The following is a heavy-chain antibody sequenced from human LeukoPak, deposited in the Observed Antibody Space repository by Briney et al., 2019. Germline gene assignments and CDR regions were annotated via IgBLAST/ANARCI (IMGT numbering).Heavy chain of an antibody. J-gene: IGHJ4*02. CDR2: IYTSGST. Sequence: SETLSLTCTVSGGSISSYYWSWIRQPAGKGLEWIGRIYTSGSTNYNPSLKSRVTISVDTSKNQFSLKLSSVTAADTAVYYCARLPWGIAAAGTVDYWGQGTLVTVSS. D-gene: IGHD6-13*01. V-gene: IGHV4-4*07. CDR3: ARLPWGIAAAGTVDY. CDR1: GGSISSYY.